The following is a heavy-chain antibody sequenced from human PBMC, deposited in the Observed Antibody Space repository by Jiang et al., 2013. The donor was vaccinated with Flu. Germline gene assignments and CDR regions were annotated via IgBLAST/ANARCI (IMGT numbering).Heavy chain of an antibody. CDR2: ISAYNGNT. J-gene: IGHJ1*01. CDR1: GYTFTSYG. D-gene: IGHD5-24*01. V-gene: IGHV1-18*01. CDR3: ARDLSRDGYNLAEYFQH. Sequence: SGAEVKKPGASVKVSCKASGYTFTSYGISWVRQAPGQGLEWMGWISAYNGNTNYAQKLQGRVTMTTDTSTSTAYMELRSLRSDDTAVYYCARDLSRDGYNLAEYFQHWARAPGHRLL.